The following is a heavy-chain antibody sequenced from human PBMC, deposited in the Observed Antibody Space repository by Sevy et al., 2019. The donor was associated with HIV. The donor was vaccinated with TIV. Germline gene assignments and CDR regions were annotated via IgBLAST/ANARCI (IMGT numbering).Heavy chain of an antibody. CDR2: INPSGGSK. D-gene: IGHD1-20*01. V-gene: IGHV1-46*01. CDR3: ARDSTVITVFQY. J-gene: IGHJ4*02. Sequence: ASVKVSCKASGYTFTNYYIHWMRQAPGQGLEWMGIINPSGGSKSYAQKFQGRVTMTRATSTSTVDMELSSLRSEDTAVYYCARDSTVITVFQYWGQGTLVTVSS. CDR1: GYTFTNYY.